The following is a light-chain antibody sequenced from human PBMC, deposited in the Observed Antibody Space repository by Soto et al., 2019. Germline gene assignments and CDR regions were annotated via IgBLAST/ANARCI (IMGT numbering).Light chain of an antibody. V-gene: IGLV4-69*01. J-gene: IGLJ2*01. CDR1: SGHSSYA. CDR2: LNSDGSH. Sequence: QSVLTQSPSASASLGASVKLTCTLSSGHSSYAIAWHQQQPEKGPRYLMKLNSDGSHSKGDGIPDRFSGSSSGAERYLTISSLQSEDEAEYYWQTWGTGIQVVFGGGTKLTVL. CDR3: QTWGTGIQVV.